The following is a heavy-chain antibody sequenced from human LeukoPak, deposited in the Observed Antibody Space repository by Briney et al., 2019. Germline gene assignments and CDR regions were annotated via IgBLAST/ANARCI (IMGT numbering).Heavy chain of an antibody. Sequence: GGSLRLSCGASGFTFRSYEMNWVRQAPGKGLEWVSYISSSGSTIYYADSVKGRFTISRDNSKNTLYLQMNSLRAEDTAVYYCARADCGGDCYLYYWGQGTLVTVSS. CDR1: GFTFRSYE. V-gene: IGHV3-48*03. J-gene: IGHJ4*02. CDR3: ARADCGGDCYLYY. D-gene: IGHD2-21*02. CDR2: ISSSGSTI.